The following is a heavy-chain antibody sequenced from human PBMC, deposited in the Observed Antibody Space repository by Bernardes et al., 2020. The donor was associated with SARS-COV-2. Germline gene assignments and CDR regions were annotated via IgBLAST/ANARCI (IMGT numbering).Heavy chain of an antibody. D-gene: IGHD6-19*01. Sequence: GGSLRLSRAASGFTFSSYTIHWVRQAPGKGLEWVAVISFDGSNKYYADSVKGRFTISRDNSKNTLYLRMISLRAEDMAVYYCARDRSTLSNIAVAGIDAFDIWGQGTMVTVSS. CDR1: GFTFSSYT. CDR3: ARDRSTLSNIAVAGIDAFDI. J-gene: IGHJ3*02. V-gene: IGHV3-30*01. CDR2: ISFDGSNK.